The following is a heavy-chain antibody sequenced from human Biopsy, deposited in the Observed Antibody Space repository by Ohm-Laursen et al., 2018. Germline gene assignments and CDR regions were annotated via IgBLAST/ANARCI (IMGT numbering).Heavy chain of an antibody. CDR2: ISYAGGI. Sequence: GTLSLTCTVSGGSISGYHWSWIRKSPGKGLEWLAYISYAGGITSNPPLNGRATMSLDTSKNQFSLRLIYVTAADTAVYYCARMPHFDYWGQGILVTVSS. J-gene: IGHJ4*02. CDR1: GGSISGYH. D-gene: IGHD2-2*01. CDR3: ARMPHFDY. V-gene: IGHV4-59*01.